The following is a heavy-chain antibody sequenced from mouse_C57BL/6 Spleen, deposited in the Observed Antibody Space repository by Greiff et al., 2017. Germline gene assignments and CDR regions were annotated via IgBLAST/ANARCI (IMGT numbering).Heavy chain of an antibody. J-gene: IGHJ2*01. CDR2: IYPGKSDT. CDR1: GYTFTSYW. V-gene: IGHV1-5*01. CDR3: THQAYYGFYFDY. Sequence: EVQLVESGTVLARPGASVKMSCKTSGYTFTSYWMHWVKQRPGQGLEWIGAIYPGKSDTSYNQKFKGKAKLTAVTSARTAYMELSSLTNEDSAVYYCTHQAYYGFYFDYWGQGTTLTVSS. D-gene: IGHD2-9*01.